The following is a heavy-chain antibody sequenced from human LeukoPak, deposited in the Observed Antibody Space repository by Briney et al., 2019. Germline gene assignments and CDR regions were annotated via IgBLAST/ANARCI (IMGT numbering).Heavy chain of an antibody. CDR1: GFTFNSYA. J-gene: IGHJ4*02. D-gene: IGHD6-19*01. V-gene: IGHV3-23*01. Sequence: GGSLRLSCAASGFTFNSYAMCWVRQAPGKGLEWVSGIFGSGGSAHCADSVKGRFTIFRDNSKNTVYLQMNSLRAEDTAVYYCAKTTTGYSSGRYPGWPVDYWGQGTLVTVSS. CDR2: IFGSGGSA. CDR3: AKTTTGYSSGRYPGWPVDY.